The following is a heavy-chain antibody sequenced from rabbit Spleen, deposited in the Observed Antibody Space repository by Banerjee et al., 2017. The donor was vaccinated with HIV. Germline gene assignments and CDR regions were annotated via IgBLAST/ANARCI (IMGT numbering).Heavy chain of an antibody. V-gene: IGHV1S7*01. Sequence: QLKESGGGLVQPGGSLKLSCKASGFDFSTYYMSWVRQAPGKGLEWIGYIDPIFGTTYYASWVNGRFYISRENTQNTVSLQLNSLTAADTATYFCARDGAGGSDFALWGPGTLVTVS. J-gene: IGHJ4*01. CDR3: ARDGAGGSDFAL. D-gene: IGHD8-1*01. CDR2: IDPIFGTT. CDR1: GFDFSTYY.